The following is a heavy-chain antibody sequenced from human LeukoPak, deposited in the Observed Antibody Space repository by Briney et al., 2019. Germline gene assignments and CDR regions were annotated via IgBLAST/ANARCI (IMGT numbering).Heavy chain of an antibody. CDR1: GFTFTTYE. Sequence: GGSLRLSCAASGFTFTTYEMNWVRQAPGKGREWVSYISGSGSSIYYADSVEGRFTISRDNAKHSLYLQMNSLRAEDTAVYYCARGKVATIDYWGQGTLVTVSS. V-gene: IGHV3-48*03. D-gene: IGHD5-12*01. J-gene: IGHJ4*02. CDR2: ISGSGSSI. CDR3: ARGKVATIDY.